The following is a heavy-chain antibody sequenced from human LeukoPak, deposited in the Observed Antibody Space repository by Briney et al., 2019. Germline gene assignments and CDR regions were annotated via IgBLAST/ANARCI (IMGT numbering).Heavy chain of an antibody. Sequence: SETLSLTCTVSGGSISSSSYCWGWIRQPPGKGLEWIGSIYYSGSTYYNPSLKSRVTISVDTSKNQFSLKLGSVTAADTAVYYCAKGLLDWFDPWGQGTLVTVSS. CDR1: GGSISSSSYC. CDR3: AKGLLDWFDP. V-gene: IGHV4-39*01. D-gene: IGHD3-22*01. J-gene: IGHJ5*02. CDR2: IYYSGST.